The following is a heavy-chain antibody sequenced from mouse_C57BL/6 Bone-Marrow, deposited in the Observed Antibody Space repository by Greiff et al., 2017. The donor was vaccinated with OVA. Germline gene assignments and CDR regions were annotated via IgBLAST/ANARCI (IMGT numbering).Heavy chain of an antibody. J-gene: IGHJ1*03. V-gene: IGHV1-81*01. CDR3: ARDGYWGYFDV. D-gene: IGHD2-3*01. CDR2: IYPRSGNT. Sequence: QVQLKQSGAELARPGASVKLSCKASGYTFTSYGISWVKQRTGQGLEWIGEIYPRSGNTYYNEKFKGKATLTADKSSSTAYMELRSLTSEDSAVYFCARDGYWGYFDVWGTGTTVTVSS. CDR1: GYTFTSYG.